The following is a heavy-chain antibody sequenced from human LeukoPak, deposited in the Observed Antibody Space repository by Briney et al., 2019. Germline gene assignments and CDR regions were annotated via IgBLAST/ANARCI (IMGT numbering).Heavy chain of an antibody. Sequence: SETLSLTCTVSGGSISSYYWSWIRQPPGKGLEWIGYIYYSGSTSYNPSLKSRVTISVDTSKNQFSLKLSSVTAADTAVYYCARDLSLWGEGLYWYFDLWGRGTLVTVSS. CDR3: ARDLSLWGEGLYWYFDL. J-gene: IGHJ2*01. D-gene: IGHD3-10*01. CDR1: GGSISSYY. CDR2: IYYSGST. V-gene: IGHV4-59*13.